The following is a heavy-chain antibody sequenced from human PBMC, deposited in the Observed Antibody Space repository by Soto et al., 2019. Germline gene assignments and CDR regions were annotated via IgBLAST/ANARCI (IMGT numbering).Heavy chain of an antibody. CDR3: VKDRSLAVAVLYYFDY. J-gene: IGHJ4*02. Sequence: GGSLRLSCSASGFTFSDYGMHWVRQAPGKGLEFVSAIISNGGTTYYADSVRGRFTISRDNSKNTLYLQMSSLRADDTAVYYCVKDRSLAVAVLYYFDYWGQGTLVPVSS. CDR2: IISNGGTT. V-gene: IGHV3-64D*06. CDR1: GFTFSDYG. D-gene: IGHD6-19*01.